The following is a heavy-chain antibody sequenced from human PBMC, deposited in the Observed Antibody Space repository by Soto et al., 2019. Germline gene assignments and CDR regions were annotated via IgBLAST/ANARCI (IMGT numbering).Heavy chain of an antibody. Sequence: NPSETLSLTCTVSGGSISSGGYYWSWIRQHPGKGLEWIGYIYYSGSTYYNPSLKSRVTISVDTSKNQFSLKLSSVTAADTAVYYCARDNYGSGSYVYGMDVWGQGTTVTVSS. CDR1: GGSISSGGYY. J-gene: IGHJ6*02. CDR2: IYYSGST. V-gene: IGHV4-31*03. D-gene: IGHD3-10*01. CDR3: ARDNYGSGSYVYGMDV.